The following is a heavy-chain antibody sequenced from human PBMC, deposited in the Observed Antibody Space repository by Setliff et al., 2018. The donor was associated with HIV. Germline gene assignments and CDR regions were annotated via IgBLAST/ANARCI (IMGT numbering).Heavy chain of an antibody. CDR2: ISGSRT. D-gene: IGHD3-9*01. Sequence: GGSLRLSCAASGFTFRIYSMNWVRQAPGKGLEWVSSISGSRTYYADSVKGRFTISRDDAENSLYLQMSILRADDTALYYCAKTSNTGYLFCSDYWGQGTLVTISS. J-gene: IGHJ4*02. CDR3: AKTSNTGYLFCSDY. CDR1: GFTFRIYS. V-gene: IGHV3-21*01.